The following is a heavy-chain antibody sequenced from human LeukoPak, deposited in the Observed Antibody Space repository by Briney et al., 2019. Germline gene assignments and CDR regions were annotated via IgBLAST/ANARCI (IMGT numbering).Heavy chain of an antibody. CDR1: GFTFSSYA. V-gene: IGHV3-21*04. CDR2: ISSSSSYI. D-gene: IGHD4-17*01. J-gene: IGHJ4*02. Sequence: GGSLRLSCAASGFTFSSYAMSWVRQAPGKGLEWVSSISSSSSYIYYADSVKGRFTISRDNSKNTLYLQLNTLRAEDTAVYYCARVGLNGDFTFDYWGQGTLVTVSS. CDR3: ARVGLNGDFTFDY.